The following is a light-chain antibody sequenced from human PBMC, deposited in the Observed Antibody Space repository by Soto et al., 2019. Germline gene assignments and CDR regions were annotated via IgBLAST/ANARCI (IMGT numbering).Light chain of an antibody. CDR3: GLFTSSATWV. J-gene: IGLJ3*02. CDR1: SSDVGDYEH. Sequence: QSALTQPPSVSGSPGQSVTISCTVTSSDVGDYEHVSWYQLAPGTAPKLLISDVINRHSGIPDRFSGSKSGNTPSLTISGLQAEDEADDYCGLFTSSATWVFGGGTKVTVL. CDR2: DVI. V-gene: IGLV2-18*01.